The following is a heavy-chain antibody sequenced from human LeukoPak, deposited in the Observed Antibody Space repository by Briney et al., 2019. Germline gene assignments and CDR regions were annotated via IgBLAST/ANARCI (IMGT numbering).Heavy chain of an antibody. Sequence: GESLKISFKGSGSRFTSYWIGWVRQMPGKGLEWMGIIYPGDSDTRYSPSFQGQVTISADKSISTAYLQWSSLKASDTAMYYCATSIGGPNIVVVPAAIGDAFDIWGQGTMVTVSS. D-gene: IGHD2-2*01. CDR1: GSRFTSYW. V-gene: IGHV5-51*01. CDR3: ATSIGGPNIVVVPAAIGDAFDI. J-gene: IGHJ3*02. CDR2: IYPGDSDT.